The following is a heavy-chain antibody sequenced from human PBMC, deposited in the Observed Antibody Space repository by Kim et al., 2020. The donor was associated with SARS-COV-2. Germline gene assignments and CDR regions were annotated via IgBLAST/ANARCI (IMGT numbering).Heavy chain of an antibody. Sequence: YSNPSLKSRVTISVDTSKNQFSLKLSSVTAADTAVYYCARIYGSGRTADYWGQGTLVTVSS. D-gene: IGHD3-10*01. J-gene: IGHJ4*02. V-gene: IGHV4-31*02. CDR3: ARIYGSGRTADY.